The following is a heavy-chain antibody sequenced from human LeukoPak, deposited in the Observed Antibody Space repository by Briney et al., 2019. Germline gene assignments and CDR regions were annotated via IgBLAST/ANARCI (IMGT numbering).Heavy chain of an antibody. V-gene: IGHV3-30*02. Sequence: GGSLRLSCAASGFTFSSYGMHWVRQAPGKGLEWVAFIRYDGSNKYYADSVKGRFTISRDNSKNTLYLQMNSLRAEDTAVYYCAKEGSVNGYNWFDPWGQGTLVTVSS. CDR3: AKEGSVNGYNWFDP. D-gene: IGHD4-11*01. CDR1: GFTFSSYG. CDR2: IRYDGSNK. J-gene: IGHJ5*02.